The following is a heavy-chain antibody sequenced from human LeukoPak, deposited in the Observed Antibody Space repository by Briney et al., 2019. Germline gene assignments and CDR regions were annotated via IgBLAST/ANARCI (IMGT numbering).Heavy chain of an antibody. CDR2: IITIFGTA. CDR1: GGTFSSYA. V-gene: IGHV1-69*05. J-gene: IGHJ5*02. D-gene: IGHD3-22*01. Sequence: SVKVSCKASGGTFSSYAISWVRQAPRQGLEWMGRIITIFGTANYAQKFQGRVAITTDESTSTAYMLLSSLRSEDTAVYYCARDLYSSGYIWFDPWGQGTLVTVSS. CDR3: ARDLYSSGYIWFDP.